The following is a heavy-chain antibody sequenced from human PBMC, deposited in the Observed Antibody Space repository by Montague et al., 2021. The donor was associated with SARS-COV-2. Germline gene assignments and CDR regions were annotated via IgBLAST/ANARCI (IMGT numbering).Heavy chain of an antibody. CDR2: VYNSGTA. CDR1: RGSISTYY. J-gene: IGHJ5*02. D-gene: IGHD3-3*01. CDR3: VRGAIRGPYNWFDP. Sequence: SETLSLTCTVSRGSISTYYWSWIRQPPGRGLEWIGYVYNSGTAIYNPSLHGRVTISVDTSKSQFSLQLSSVSAADTAIYYCVRGAIRGPYNWFDPWGPGTLVAVSA. V-gene: IGHV4-59*01.